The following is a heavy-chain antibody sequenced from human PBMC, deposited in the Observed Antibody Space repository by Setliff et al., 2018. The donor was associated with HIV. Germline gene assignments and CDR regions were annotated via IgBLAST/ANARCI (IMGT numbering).Heavy chain of an antibody. CDR2: IKQDGSEK. J-gene: IGHJ4*02. V-gene: IGHV3-7*01. CDR1: GFTFSAYW. Sequence: GGSLRLSCAASGFTFSAYWMTWVRQAPGKGLEWVASIKQDGSEKYYVDSVKGRFSISRDNAKNALYVQMNSLRAEDTAVYYCARRRGSGWYGYGFDYWGQGTLVTVSS. CDR3: ARRRGSGWYGYGFDY. D-gene: IGHD6-19*01.